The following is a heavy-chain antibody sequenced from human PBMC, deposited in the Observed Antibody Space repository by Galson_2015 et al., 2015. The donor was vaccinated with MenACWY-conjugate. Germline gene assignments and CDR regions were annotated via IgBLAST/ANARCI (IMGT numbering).Heavy chain of an antibody. CDR1: GFSLSTGGMC. V-gene: IGHV2-70*01. Sequence: ALVKPTQTLTLTCSFSGFSLSTGGMCVSWIRQPPGKALEWLALIDWEDDKYYSTFLKTRLTISKDTSKNQVVLTMTNMDPMDTATYYCARTTNGNYFYYYYYMDVWGKGTTVTVSS. J-gene: IGHJ6*03. CDR2: IDWEDDK. D-gene: IGHD4-17*01. CDR3: ARTTNGNYFYYYYYMDV.